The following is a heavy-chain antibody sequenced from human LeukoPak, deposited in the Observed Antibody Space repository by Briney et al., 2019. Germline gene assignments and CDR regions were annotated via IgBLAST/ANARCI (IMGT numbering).Heavy chain of an antibody. D-gene: IGHD3-10*01. CDR1: GGTFSSYA. Sequence: ASVKVSCKASGGTFSSYAISWVRQAPGQGLEWMGGIIPIFGTANYAQKFQGRVTIAADESTSTAYMELSSLRSEDTAVYYCASTIYGSGSYYSRYYYYYMDVWGKGTTVTISS. CDR3: ASTIYGSGSYYSRYYYYYMDV. V-gene: IGHV1-69*13. J-gene: IGHJ6*03. CDR2: IIPIFGTA.